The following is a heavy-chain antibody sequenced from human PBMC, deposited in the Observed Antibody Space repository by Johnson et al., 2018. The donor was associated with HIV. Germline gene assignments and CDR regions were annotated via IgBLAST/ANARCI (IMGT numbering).Heavy chain of an antibody. CDR2: ISYDGSNK. CDR1: GFTFSDYY. D-gene: IGHD3-16*01. Sequence: QVQLVESGGGLVQPGGSLRLSCAASGFTFSDYYMSWIRQAPGKGLEWVAVISYDGSNKYSADSVKGRFTISRDNSKNTLFLQMNSLRDEDTAVYYCAKSAASAGGDDAFDIWGQGTMVTVSS. V-gene: IGHV3-30*18. CDR3: AKSAASAGGDDAFDI. J-gene: IGHJ3*02.